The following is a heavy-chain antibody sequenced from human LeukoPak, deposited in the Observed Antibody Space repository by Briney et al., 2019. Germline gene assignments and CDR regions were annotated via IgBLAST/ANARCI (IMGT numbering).Heavy chain of an antibody. CDR1: GFTFSSYS. V-gene: IGHV3-21*01. CDR2: ISSSSNYI. CDR3: ARAGIAAADLTH. D-gene: IGHD6-13*01. Sequence: GGSLRLSCAASGFTFSSYSMNWVRQAPGKGLEWVSFISSSSNYIYYADSVKGRFTISRDNAKNSLYLQMNSLRAEDTAVYYCARAGIAAADLTHWGQGTLVTVSS. J-gene: IGHJ4*02.